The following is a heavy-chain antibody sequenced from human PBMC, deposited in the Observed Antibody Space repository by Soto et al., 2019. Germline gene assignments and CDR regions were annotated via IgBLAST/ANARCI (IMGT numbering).Heavy chain of an antibody. CDR1: GYTFTSYY. CDR2: INPSGGST. Sequence: AASVKVSCKASGYTFTSYYMHWVRQAPGQGLEWMGIINPSGGSTSYAQKFQGRVTMTRDTSTSTVYMELSSLRSEDTAVYYCASYDFWSGYKDYYYMDVWGKGTTVTVSS. J-gene: IGHJ6*03. CDR3: ASYDFWSGYKDYYYMDV. D-gene: IGHD3-3*01. V-gene: IGHV1-46*03.